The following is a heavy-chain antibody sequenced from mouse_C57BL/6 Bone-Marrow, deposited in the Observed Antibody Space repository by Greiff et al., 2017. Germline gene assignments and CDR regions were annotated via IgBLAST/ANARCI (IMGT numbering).Heavy chain of an antibody. CDR1: GYTFTDYY. D-gene: IGHD2-4*01. J-gene: IGHJ3*01. Sequence: VQLQQSGPELVKPGASVKISCKASGYTFTDYYMNWVKQSHGKSLEWIGDINPNNGGTSYNQKFKGKATLTVDKSSSTAYMELHSLTSEDSAVYYCARSDYDEAWFAYWGQGTLVTVSA. V-gene: IGHV1-26*01. CDR2: INPNNGGT. CDR3: ARSDYDEAWFAY.